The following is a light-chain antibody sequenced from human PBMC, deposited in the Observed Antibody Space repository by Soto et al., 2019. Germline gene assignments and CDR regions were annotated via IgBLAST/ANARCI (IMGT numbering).Light chain of an antibody. J-gene: IGLJ2*01. CDR3: SSYAGSDKAV. Sequence: QSVLTQPPSASGSPGQSVTISCTGTSSDVGGYNYVSWYQHHPGKAPKAMIYEVSNRPSGVPDRFSGSKSGNTASLTVSGLQAEDEADYYCSSYAGSDKAVFGGGTKLTVL. CDR1: SSDVGGYNY. V-gene: IGLV2-8*01. CDR2: EVS.